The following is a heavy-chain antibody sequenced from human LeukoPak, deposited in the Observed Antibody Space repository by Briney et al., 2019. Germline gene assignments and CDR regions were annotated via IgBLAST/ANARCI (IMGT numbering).Heavy chain of an antibody. V-gene: IGHV1-2*02. CDR3: ARDGGGSTMVRGVIYAFDI. CDR2: INPNSGGT. Sequence: ASVKVSCTASGYTFTGYYMHWVRQAPGQGLEWMGWINPNSGGTNYAQKFQGRVTMTRDTSISTAYMELSRLRSDDTAVYYCARDGGGSTMVRGVIYAFDIWGQGTMVTVSS. J-gene: IGHJ3*02. D-gene: IGHD3-10*01. CDR1: GYTFTGYY.